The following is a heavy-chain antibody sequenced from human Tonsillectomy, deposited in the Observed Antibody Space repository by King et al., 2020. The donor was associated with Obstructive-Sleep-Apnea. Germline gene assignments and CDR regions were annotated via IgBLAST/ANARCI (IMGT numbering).Heavy chain of an antibody. J-gene: IGHJ5*02. CDR1: GFTFSSYW. V-gene: IGHV3-7*03. Sequence: EVQLVESGGGLVQPGGSLRLSCAASGFTFSSYWMSWVRQAPGKGLEWVANIKQDGSEKYYVDSVKGRFTISRDNAKNSLLLQMNSLRAEDTAVYYCAREGPQDIVVAGEENWFDPWGQGTLVTVSS. CDR2: IKQDGSEK. CDR3: AREGPQDIVVAGEENWFDP. D-gene: IGHD2-15*01.